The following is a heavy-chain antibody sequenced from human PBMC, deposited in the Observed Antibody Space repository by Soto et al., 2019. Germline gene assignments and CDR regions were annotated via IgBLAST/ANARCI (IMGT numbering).Heavy chain of an antibody. CDR2: IYWNDDK. CDR1: GFSLTTSGVG. J-gene: IGHJ4*02. CDR3: AHRLGSRGSFDY. V-gene: IGHV2-5*01. Sequence: SGPTVVNPTQTLTLTCSFSGFSLTTSGVGVAWIRQPPGKALEWLALIYWNDDKRYSPSLKNRLTITKDTSKNQVVLTLTNMDPVDTATYYCAHRLGSRGSFDYWSQGSLVTVSS. D-gene: IGHD6-25*01.